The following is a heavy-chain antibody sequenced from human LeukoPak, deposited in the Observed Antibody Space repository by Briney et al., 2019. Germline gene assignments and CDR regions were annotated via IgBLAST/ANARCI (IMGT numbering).Heavy chain of an antibody. CDR2: IYYSGST. CDR1: GGPISSSSSY. V-gene: IGHV4-39*01. D-gene: IGHD3-16*01. CDR3: ARQVGERPYYYYGMDV. J-gene: IGHJ6*02. Sequence: PSETLSLTCTVSGGPISSSSSYWGWIRQPPGKGLEWIGSIYYSGSTYYNPSLKSRVTISVDTSKNQFSLRLSSVTAADTAVYYCARQVGERPYYYYGMDVWGQGITVTVSS.